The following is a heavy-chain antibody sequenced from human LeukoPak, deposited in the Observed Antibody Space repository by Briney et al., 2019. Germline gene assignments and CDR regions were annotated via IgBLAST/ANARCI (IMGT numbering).Heavy chain of an antibody. CDR3: ARDRYSSSSAFDY. CDR2: IWYDGSNK. CDR1: GFTFSSYG. Sequence: GRSLRLSCAASGFTFSSYGMHWVRQAPGKGLEWVAVIWYDGSNKYYADSVKGRFTISRDNSKNTLYLQMNSLRAEDTAVYYCARDRYSSSSAFDYWGQGTLVTVSS. D-gene: IGHD6-6*01. V-gene: IGHV3-33*01. J-gene: IGHJ4*02.